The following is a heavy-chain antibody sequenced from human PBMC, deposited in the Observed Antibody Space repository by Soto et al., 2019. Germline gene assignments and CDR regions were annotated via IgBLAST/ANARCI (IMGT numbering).Heavy chain of an antibody. J-gene: IGHJ4*02. CDR2: LNPYTGGT. D-gene: IGHD3-10*01. CDR3: ARADMVQRVILEE. Sequence: QVHLVQSGAEVKKPGASVKVSCKASGYIFTDYYIHWVRQAPGQGLEWMGWLNPYTGGTNYAQKFQDWVTMTRDTSISTAYMELTRLRSDDTAVYYCARADMVQRVILEEWGQGTLVTVSS. V-gene: IGHV1-2*04. CDR1: GYIFTDYY.